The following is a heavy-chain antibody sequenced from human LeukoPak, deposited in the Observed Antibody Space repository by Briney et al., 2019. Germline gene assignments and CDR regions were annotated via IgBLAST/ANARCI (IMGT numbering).Heavy chain of an antibody. V-gene: IGHV3-7*01. Sequence: PGGSLRLSCAASGFTISSYWMSWVRQAPGKGLEWVANIKQDGSETYYVDSVKGRFTISRDNAKNSLYLQMNSLRAEDTAVYYCASAGVYDILTGPILWGQGTLVTVSS. CDR2: IKQDGSET. D-gene: IGHD3-9*01. J-gene: IGHJ4*02. CDR1: GFTISSYW. CDR3: ASAGVYDILTGPIL.